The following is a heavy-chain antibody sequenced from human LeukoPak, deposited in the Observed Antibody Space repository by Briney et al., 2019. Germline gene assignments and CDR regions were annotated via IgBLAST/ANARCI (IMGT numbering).Heavy chain of an antibody. Sequence: PSGTLSLTCAVSGGSISSDNWWSWVRQSPGKGLEWIGEIYHSGSPNYNPSLKSRVAISIDKSKNQFSLKLSSVTAADTAVYFCARERGCSYGPIDYWGQGTLVTASS. D-gene: IGHD5-18*01. J-gene: IGHJ4*02. V-gene: IGHV4-4*02. CDR2: IYHSGSP. CDR1: GGSISSDNW. CDR3: ARERGCSYGPIDY.